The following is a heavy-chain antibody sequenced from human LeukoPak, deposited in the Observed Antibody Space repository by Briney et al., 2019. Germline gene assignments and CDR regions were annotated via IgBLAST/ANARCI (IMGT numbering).Heavy chain of an antibody. J-gene: IGHJ4*02. CDR2: ISYDGSNK. Sequence: LPGGPLRLSCATSGFTFSNYGMHWVRQAPGKGLEWVTMISYDGSNKFYADSVRGRFTISRDNSKNTLYLQMNSLRAEDTAVYYCAKPQWELRTLVGYYFDYWGQGTLVTVSS. V-gene: IGHV3-30*18. D-gene: IGHD1-26*01. CDR3: AKPQWELRTLVGYYFDY. CDR1: GFTFSNYG.